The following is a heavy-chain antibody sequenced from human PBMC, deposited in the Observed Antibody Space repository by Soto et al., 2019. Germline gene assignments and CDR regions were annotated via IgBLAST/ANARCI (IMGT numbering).Heavy chain of an antibody. CDR2: IYPGDSDT. V-gene: IGHV5-51*01. Sequence: GESLKISCKGSGYSFSTYWIGWVRQMPGKGLEWMGIIYPGDSDTRYSPSFQGQVTISADKSISTAYLQWSSLKASDTAMYFCARHAPKTRVWFDPWGQGTLVTVSS. CDR3: ARHAPKTRVWFDP. J-gene: IGHJ5*02. D-gene: IGHD3-10*01. CDR1: GYSFSTYW.